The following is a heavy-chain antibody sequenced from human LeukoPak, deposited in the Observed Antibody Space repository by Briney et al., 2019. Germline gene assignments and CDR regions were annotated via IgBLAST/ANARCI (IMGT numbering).Heavy chain of an antibody. J-gene: IGHJ6*02. CDR2: IYTSGST. V-gene: IGHV4-4*07. D-gene: IGHD3-10*02. CDR1: DGSISSYY. CDR3: ARLGMFKLKRGYYYALDV. Sequence: SETLSLTCTVPDGSISSYYWSWIRQPAGKGLEWIGHIYTSGSTNYNPSLKSRVTMSVDTSKNQFSLKLSSVTAADTAVYYCARLGMFKLKRGYYYALDVCGQGTTVTVSS.